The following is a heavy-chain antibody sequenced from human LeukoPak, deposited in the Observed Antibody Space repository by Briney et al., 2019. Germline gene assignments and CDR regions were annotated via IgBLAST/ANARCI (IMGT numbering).Heavy chain of an antibody. CDR1: GFSFEAYG. Sequence: PGGSLRLSCAASGFSFEAYGMYWVRQAPGKGLEWVSGITWNSDDMAYADSVKGRFTISRDNAKNCLYLQMISLTVEDRALYYCTRVTSWRTGFDYWGQGTLVTVSS. V-gene: IGHV3-9*01. CDR2: ITWNSDDM. D-gene: IGHD1-1*01. CDR3: TRVTSWRTGFDY. J-gene: IGHJ4*02.